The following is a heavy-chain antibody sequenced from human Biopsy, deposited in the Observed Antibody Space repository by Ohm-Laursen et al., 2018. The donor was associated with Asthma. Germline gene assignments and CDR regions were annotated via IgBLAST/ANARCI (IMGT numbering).Heavy chain of an antibody. D-gene: IGHD5-12*01. V-gene: IGHV1-69*01. Sequence: SSVKVSCKASGGTFGRYAISWVRQAPGQGLEWMGGLIPVLGTPDHAQMFEGRVTITADESTSTAYIELSSLRSGDTAVYYCARGYSGTDRIVYYYSGLEVWGQGTTVTVSS. CDR2: LIPVLGTP. CDR3: ARGYSGTDRIVYYYSGLEV. J-gene: IGHJ6*02. CDR1: GGTFGRYA.